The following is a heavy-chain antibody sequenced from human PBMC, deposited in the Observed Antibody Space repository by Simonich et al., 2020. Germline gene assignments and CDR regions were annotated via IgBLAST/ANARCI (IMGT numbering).Heavy chain of an antibody. Sequence: QVQLVQSGAEVKKPGASVKVSCKASGYTFTGYYMHWVRQAPGQGLEWMGWSNPHSGSTNYAQKFQGRVTMTRDTSISTAYMELSRLRSDDTAVYYCARNGLVGILKAFDIWGQGTMVTVSS. CDR2: SNPHSGST. CDR3: ARNGLVGILKAFDI. CDR1: GYTFTGYY. D-gene: IGHD2-21*01. J-gene: IGHJ3*02. V-gene: IGHV1-2*02.